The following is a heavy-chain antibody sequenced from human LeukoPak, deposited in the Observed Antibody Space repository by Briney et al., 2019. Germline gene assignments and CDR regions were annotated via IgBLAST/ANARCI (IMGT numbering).Heavy chain of an antibody. CDR3: VRQRGDILTGYYMPRGFDY. CDR2: INTDGRST. J-gene: IGHJ4*02. Sequence: GGSLRLSCAASGFIFSSYWMHWVRHAPGKGLAWVSRINTDGRSTSYADCVKGRFTISRDNATNTLYLQMNSLRAEDRAVYSCVRQRGDILTGYYMPRGFDYWGQGTLVTVSS. CDR1: GFIFSSYW. D-gene: IGHD3-9*01. V-gene: IGHV3-74*01.